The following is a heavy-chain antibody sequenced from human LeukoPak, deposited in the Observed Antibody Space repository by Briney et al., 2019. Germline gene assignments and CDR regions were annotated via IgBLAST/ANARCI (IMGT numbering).Heavy chain of an antibody. V-gene: IGHV1-3*03. CDR3: ARGGGSGSYYPPYYYYMDV. CDR2: INAGNGNT. Sequence: ASVKVSCKASGYTFTNYPMNWVRQAPGQRLEWMGWINAGNGNTKYSQEFQGRVTITRDTSASTAYMELSSLRSEDMAVYYCARGGGSGSYYPPYYYYMDVWGKGTTVTVSS. D-gene: IGHD3-10*01. J-gene: IGHJ6*03. CDR1: GYTFTNYP.